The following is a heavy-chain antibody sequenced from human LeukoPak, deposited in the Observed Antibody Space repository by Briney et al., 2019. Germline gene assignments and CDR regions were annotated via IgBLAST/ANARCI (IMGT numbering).Heavy chain of an antibody. Sequence: SGGSLRLSCAASGFTFSIYAMSWVRQAPGKGLEWVSGISGSGGSTYYADSVKGRFTISRDNSRNTLYLQMNSLRAEDTAVYYCAKPLSGYSSDWFLFDHWGQGTLVTVSS. V-gene: IGHV3-23*01. CDR3: AKPLSGYSSDWFLFDH. J-gene: IGHJ4*02. CDR2: ISGSGGST. D-gene: IGHD6-19*01. CDR1: GFTFSIYA.